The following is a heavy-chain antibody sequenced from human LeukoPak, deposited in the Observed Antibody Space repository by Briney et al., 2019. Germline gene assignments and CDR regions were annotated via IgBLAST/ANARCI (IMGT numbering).Heavy chain of an antibody. CDR3: VRHLSAGRPAFDI. Sequence: SETLSLTCTVSGGSINSYYWSWIRQPPGKGLEWIGYIYYSGSTNYNPSLRSRLTISVDTSNNKFSLKLTSLAAADTAVYYCVRHLSAGRPAFDIWGRGTVVSVSS. V-gene: IGHV4-59*08. CDR2: IYYSGST. CDR1: GGSINSYY. J-gene: IGHJ3*02. D-gene: IGHD2-15*01.